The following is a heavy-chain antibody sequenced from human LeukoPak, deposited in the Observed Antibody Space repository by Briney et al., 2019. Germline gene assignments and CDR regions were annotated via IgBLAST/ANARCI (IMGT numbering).Heavy chain of an antibody. J-gene: IGHJ6*02. CDR1: GYTFTGYY. D-gene: IGHD3-22*01. CDR2: INPNSGGT. V-gene: IGHV1-2*02. Sequence: ASVKVSCKASGYTFTGYYMHWVRQAPGQGLEWMGWINPNSGGTNYAQKFQGRVTMTRDTSISTAYMELSRLRSDDTAVYHCARVNDNSGYTYFYYYGMDVWGQGTTVTVSS. CDR3: ARVNDNSGYTYFYYYGMDV.